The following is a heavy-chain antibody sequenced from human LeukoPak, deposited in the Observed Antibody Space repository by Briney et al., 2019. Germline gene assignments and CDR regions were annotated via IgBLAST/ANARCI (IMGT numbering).Heavy chain of an antibody. Sequence: ASVKVSCKASGYTFTSYDINWVRQATGQGLEWMGWMNPNIGNTGYAQRFQGRVTITRNTSISTAYMELSSLRSEDTAVYYCARGTTWAVYYDFWSGYYSGSFDYWGQGTLVTVSS. V-gene: IGHV1-8*03. J-gene: IGHJ4*02. CDR3: ARGTTWAVYYDFWSGYYSGSFDY. D-gene: IGHD3-3*01. CDR2: MNPNIGNT. CDR1: GYTFTSYD.